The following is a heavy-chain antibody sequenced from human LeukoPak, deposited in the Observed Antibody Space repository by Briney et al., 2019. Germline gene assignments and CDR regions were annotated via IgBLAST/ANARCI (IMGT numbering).Heavy chain of an antibody. Sequence: SETLSLTCTVSGGSISSYYWSWIRQPPGKGLEWIGYIYYSGSTNYNPSLKSRVTISVDASKNHFSLKLSSVTAADTAVYYCAGHYVFVYGGSSFDYWGQGTLVTVSS. D-gene: IGHD2-8*01. CDR2: IYYSGST. CDR1: GGSISSYY. CDR3: AGHYVFVYGGSSFDY. V-gene: IGHV4-59*08. J-gene: IGHJ4*02.